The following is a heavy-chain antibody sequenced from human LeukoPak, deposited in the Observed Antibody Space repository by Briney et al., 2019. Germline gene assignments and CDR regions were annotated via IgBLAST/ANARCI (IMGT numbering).Heavy chain of an antibody. Sequence: AGGSLRLSCAASGFTFSSYSMNWVRQAPGKGLEWVSSISSSSSYIYYADSVKGRFTISRDNAKNSLYLQINNLRAEDTALYYCAKAHDYGDHAGFDYWGQGTLVSVSS. J-gene: IGHJ4*02. CDR3: AKAHDYGDHAGFDY. CDR1: GFTFSSYS. D-gene: IGHD4-17*01. CDR2: ISSSSSYI. V-gene: IGHV3-21*04.